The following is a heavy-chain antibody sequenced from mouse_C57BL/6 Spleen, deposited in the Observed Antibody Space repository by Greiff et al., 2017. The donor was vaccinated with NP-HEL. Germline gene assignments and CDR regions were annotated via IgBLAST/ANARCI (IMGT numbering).Heavy chain of an antibody. CDR3: AKGYYDYDEGYAMDY. D-gene: IGHD2-4*01. V-gene: IGHV2-5*01. Sequence: VKLQESGPGLVQPSQSLSITCTVSGFSLTSYGVHWVRQSPGKGLEWLGVIWRGGSTDYNAAFMSRLSITKDNSKSQVFFKMNSLQADDTAIYYCAKGYYDYDEGYAMDYWGQGTSVTVSS. CDR1: GFSLTSYG. CDR2: IWRGGST. J-gene: IGHJ4*01.